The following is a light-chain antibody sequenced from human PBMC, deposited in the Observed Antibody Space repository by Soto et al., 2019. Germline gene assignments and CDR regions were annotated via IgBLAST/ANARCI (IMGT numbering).Light chain of an antibody. V-gene: IGKV3-15*01. CDR3: LQYNNWPPMYT. CDR1: QSVSIN. CDR2: GAS. J-gene: IGKJ2*01. Sequence: EIVMTQSPATLSVSPGERATLSCWASQSVSINLAWYQQKPGQAPRLLIYGASTRATGIPARFSGSGSGTEFTLTISSLQSEDFAVYYCLQYNNWPPMYTFGQGTKLEIK.